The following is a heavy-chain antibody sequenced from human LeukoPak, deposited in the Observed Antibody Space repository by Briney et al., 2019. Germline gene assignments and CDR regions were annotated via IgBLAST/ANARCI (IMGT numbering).Heavy chain of an antibody. CDR1: GFTFSSYG. V-gene: IGHV3-30*03. CDR3: ARGSEVVAAANNWFDP. J-gene: IGHJ5*02. D-gene: IGHD2-2*01. CDR2: ISYDGSNK. Sequence: PGGSLRLSCAASGFTFSSYGMHWVRQAPGKGLEWVAVISYDGSNKYYADSVKGRFTISRDNSKNTLYLQMNSLRAEDTAVYYCARGSEVVAAANNWFDPWGQGTLVTVPS.